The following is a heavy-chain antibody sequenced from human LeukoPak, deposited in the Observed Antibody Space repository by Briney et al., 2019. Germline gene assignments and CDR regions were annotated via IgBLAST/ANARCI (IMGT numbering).Heavy chain of an antibody. J-gene: IGHJ5*02. CDR2: INHSGST. CDR1: SGSFSGYS. D-gene: IGHD5-18*01. Sequence: SETLSLACAVYSGSFSGYSWSWIRQPPGMGLEWIGEINHSGSTNYSPSLKSRVTISVDTSSSQFSLSLSSVTAADTAVYYCARNHTGYFDPWGQGTLVTVSS. CDR3: ARNHTGYFDP. V-gene: IGHV4-34*01.